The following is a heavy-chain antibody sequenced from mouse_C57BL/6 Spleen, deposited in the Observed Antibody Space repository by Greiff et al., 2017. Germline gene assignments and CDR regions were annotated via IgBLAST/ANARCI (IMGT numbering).Heavy chain of an antibody. D-gene: IGHD2-3*01. CDR2: ISSSGST. CDR1: GYSITSDY. Sequence: EVKVVESGPGLAKPSQTLSLTCSVTGYSITSDYWNWIPKFPGNKLEYMGYISSSGSTYYYPSLNSRISITRETSKNQYYLLLHSVTTEEKATYYCARTQDNGYYPYYFDYWGKGTTLTVSS. V-gene: IGHV3-8*01. J-gene: IGHJ2*01. CDR3: ARTQDNGYYPYYFDY.